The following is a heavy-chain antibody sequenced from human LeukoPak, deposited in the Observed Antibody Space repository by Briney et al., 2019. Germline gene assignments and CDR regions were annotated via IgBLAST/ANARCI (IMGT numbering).Heavy chain of an antibody. V-gene: IGHV3-30*18. D-gene: IGHD3-9*01. Sequence: GRSLRLSCVASGFTFSSYGMYWVRQAPGKGLEWVAVISYDGSNKYYADSVKGRFTISRDNSKNTLYLQMNSLRAEDTAVYYCAKDRSYDILTVTDYWGQGTLVTVSS. CDR2: ISYDGSNK. CDR3: AKDRSYDILTVTDY. CDR1: GFTFSSYG. J-gene: IGHJ4*02.